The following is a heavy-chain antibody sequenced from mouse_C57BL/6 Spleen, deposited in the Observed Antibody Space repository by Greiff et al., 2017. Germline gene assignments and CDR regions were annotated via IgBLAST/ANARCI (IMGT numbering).Heavy chain of an antibody. CDR3: ARLGQVWPFAY. J-gene: IGHJ3*01. Sequence: VQLQQSGAELMKPGASVKLSCKASGYTFTGYSLEWVKQRPGHGLEWIGEILPGSGSTNYNEKCKGKATFTADTSSSTAYMQLSSLTTDDSAIYYCARLGQVWPFAYWGQGTLVTVSA. CDR1: GYTFTGYS. CDR2: ILPGSGST. D-gene: IGHD6-1*01. V-gene: IGHV1-9*01.